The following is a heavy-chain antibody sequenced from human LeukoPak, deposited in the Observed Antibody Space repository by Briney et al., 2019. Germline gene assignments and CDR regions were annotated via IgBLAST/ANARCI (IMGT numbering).Heavy chain of an antibody. CDR1: GVPFSNYY. CDR3: TRAVAGHPD. D-gene: IGHD6-19*01. CDR2: INHSGYT. Sequence: SETLSLTCAVSGVPFSNYYWSWVRQSPRQGLEWIGEINHSGYTNYNPSPKSRVTMSIDTSKNQFYLMVTSVTAADTVVYYCTRAVAGHPDWGQGTLVTVSS. J-gene: IGHJ4*02. V-gene: IGHV4-34*01.